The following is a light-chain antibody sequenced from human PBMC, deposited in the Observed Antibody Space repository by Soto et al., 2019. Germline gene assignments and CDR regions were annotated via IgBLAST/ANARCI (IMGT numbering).Light chain of an antibody. J-gene: IGLJ2*01. CDR1: SSNIGSNY. CDR2: DNN. Sequence: QAVVTQPPSASGTPGQRVTISCSGSSSNIGSNYVYWYQQLPGTAPKLLIYDNNQGPSGVPDRFSGSKSGTSASLAISGLQSEDEADYYCAAWDDSLNGVVFGGGTQLTVL. V-gene: IGLV1-44*01. CDR3: AAWDDSLNGVV.